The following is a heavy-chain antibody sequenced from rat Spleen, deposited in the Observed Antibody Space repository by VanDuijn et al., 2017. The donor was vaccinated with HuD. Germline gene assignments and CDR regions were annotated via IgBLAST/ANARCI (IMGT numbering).Heavy chain of an antibody. CDR2: ITNTGGST. Sequence: EVQLVESGGGLVQPGRSLKLSCVTSGFTFNNYWMTWVRQAPGKGLEWIASITNTGGSTYYPDSVKGRFTISRDNVKSTLYLQMNSLGAEDTATYYCTRPMRAAGVMDAWGQGAAVTVSS. CDR3: TRPMRAAGVMDA. CDR1: GFTFNNYW. J-gene: IGHJ4*01. V-gene: IGHV5-31*01. D-gene: IGHD4-1*01.